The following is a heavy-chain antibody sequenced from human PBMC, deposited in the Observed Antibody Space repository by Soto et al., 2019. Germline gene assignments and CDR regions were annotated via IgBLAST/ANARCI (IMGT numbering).Heavy chain of an antibody. D-gene: IGHD1-1*01. J-gene: IGHJ3*02. CDR1: GGFVTSGSYY. Sequence: QVQLQQWGAGLLKPSETLSLTCAVYGGFVTSGSYYWSWIRQPPGKGLEWIGEMSHSGGTHFNPSLKSRVTPSVDTSKNQFTLKMSSVTAADTALYYCARVERGTATTVVDAFDIWGPGTMVTGSS. CDR2: MSHSGGT. V-gene: IGHV4-34*01. CDR3: ARVERGTATTVVDAFDI.